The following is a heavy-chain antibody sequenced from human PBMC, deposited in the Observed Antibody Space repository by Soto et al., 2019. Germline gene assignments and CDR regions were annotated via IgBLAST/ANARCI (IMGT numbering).Heavy chain of an antibody. V-gene: IGHV3-48*01. D-gene: IGHD2-2*01. CDR1: GFTFSSYS. CDR2: IRSSSSTI. CDR3: AREYCSSTSCLNWFDP. Sequence: EVQLVESGGGLVQPGGSLRLSCAASGFTFSSYSMNWVRQAPGKGLEWVSYIRSSSSTIYYADSVKARFTISRDNAKNSLYLQMNSLRAEDTAVYYCAREYCSSTSCLNWFDPWGQGTLVTVSS. J-gene: IGHJ5*02.